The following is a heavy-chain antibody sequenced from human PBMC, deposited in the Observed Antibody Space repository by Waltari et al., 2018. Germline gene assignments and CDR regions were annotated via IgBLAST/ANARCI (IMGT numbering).Heavy chain of an antibody. CDR1: GGTFSSYA. CDR3: ARPGYYDFWSGSTGWFDP. CDR2: IIPIFGTA. V-gene: IGHV1-69*05. D-gene: IGHD3-3*01. Sequence: QVQLVQSGAEVKKPGSSVKVSCTASGGTFSSYAISWVRQAPGQGLEWMGGIIPIFGTANYAQKFQGRVTITTDESTSTAYMELSSLRSEDTAVYYCARPGYYDFWSGSTGWFDPWGQGTLVTVSS. J-gene: IGHJ5*02.